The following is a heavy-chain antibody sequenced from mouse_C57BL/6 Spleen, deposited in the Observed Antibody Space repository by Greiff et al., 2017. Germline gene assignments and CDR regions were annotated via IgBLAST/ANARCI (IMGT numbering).Heavy chain of an antibody. CDR1: W. Sequence: QVQLQQPGAELVKPGASVKLSYWMHWVKQRPGQGLEWLGMIHPNSGSTNYNEKFKSTATLTVDKSSRTAYMQLSSLTSEDSAVYYGAREKGGSTRVTTRYFDVWGTGTTVTVSS. V-gene: IGHV1-64*01. CDR3: AREKGGSTRVTTRYFDV. J-gene: IGHJ1*03. D-gene: IGHD2-2*01. CDR2: IHPNSGST.